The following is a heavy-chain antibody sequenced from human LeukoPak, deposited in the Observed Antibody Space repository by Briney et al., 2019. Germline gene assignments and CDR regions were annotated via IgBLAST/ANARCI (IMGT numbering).Heavy chain of an antibody. CDR2: IYSAGST. V-gene: IGHV3-NL1*01. D-gene: IGHD3-10*01. CDR3: ARNYYSSGRHAFDI. J-gene: IGHJ3*02. Sequence: AGGSLRLSCAASGVTFSSYGMHWVRQAPGKGLEWVSLIYSAGSTYYADSVKGRFSISRDNSKNTLYLQMNSLRAEDTAVYYCARNYYSSGRHAFDIWGQGTMVTVSS. CDR1: GVTFSSYG.